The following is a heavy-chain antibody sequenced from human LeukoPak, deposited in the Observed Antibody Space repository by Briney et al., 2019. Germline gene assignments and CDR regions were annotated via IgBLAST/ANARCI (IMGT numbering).Heavy chain of an antibody. CDR2: IRCDGSNK. J-gene: IGHJ4*02. D-gene: IGHD6-13*01. V-gene: IGHV3-30*02. Sequence: GGSLRLSCAASGFTFSSYGMHWVRQAPGKGLEWVAFIRCDGSNKYYADSVKGRFTISRDNSKNTLYLQMNSLRAEDTAVYYCAKSPRSPAGYFDYWGQGTLVTVSS. CDR3: AKSPRSPAGYFDY. CDR1: GFTFSSYG.